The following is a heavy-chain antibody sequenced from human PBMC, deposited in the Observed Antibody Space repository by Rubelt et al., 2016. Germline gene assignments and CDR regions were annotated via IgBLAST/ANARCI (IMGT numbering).Heavy chain of an antibody. CDR2: ISSSSSTI. V-gene: IGHV3-48*01. CDR3: ARDDDSSGYYYVAYYYYYGMDV. CDR1: GFTFSSYS. J-gene: IGHJ6*02. D-gene: IGHD3-22*01. Sequence: GGSLRLSCAASGFTFSSYSMNWVRQAPGKGLEWVSYISSSSSTIYYADSVKGRFTISRDSAKNSLYLQMNSLRAEDTAVYYCARDDDSSGYYYVAYYYYYGMDVWGQGTTVTVSS.